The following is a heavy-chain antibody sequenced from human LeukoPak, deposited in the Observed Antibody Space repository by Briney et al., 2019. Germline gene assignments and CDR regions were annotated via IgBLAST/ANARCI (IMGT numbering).Heavy chain of an antibody. J-gene: IGHJ4*02. V-gene: IGHV3-23*01. CDR1: GFTFSTYG. D-gene: IGHD3-22*01. CDR3: AKARGYSDYSGYRTFDY. CDR2: ISGDTKYT. Sequence: PGGSLRLSCAASGFTFSTYGLTWVRQAPGKGLEWVSLISGDTKYTYYADSVKGRFTISRDNSKNTLFLQMNSLRAEDTAVYYCAKARGYSDYSGYRTFDYWGQGTLVTVSS.